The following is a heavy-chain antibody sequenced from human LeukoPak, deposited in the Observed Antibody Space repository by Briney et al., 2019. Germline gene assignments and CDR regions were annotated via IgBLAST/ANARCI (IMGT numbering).Heavy chain of an antibody. V-gene: IGHV4-30-2*01. CDR1: GGSISSGGYS. D-gene: IGHD3-22*01. Sequence: SQTLSLTCAVSGGSISSGGYSWSWIRQPPGKGLEWIGYIYHSGSTYYNPSLKSRVTISVDRSKNQFSLKLSSVTAADTAVYYCARASGYYSGADYWGQGTLDTVSS. CDR3: ARASGYYSGADY. CDR2: IYHSGST. J-gene: IGHJ4*02.